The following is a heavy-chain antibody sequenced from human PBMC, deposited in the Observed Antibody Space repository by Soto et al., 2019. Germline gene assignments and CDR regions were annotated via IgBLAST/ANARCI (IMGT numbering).Heavy chain of an antibody. V-gene: IGHV5-51*01. J-gene: IGHJ3*02. Sequence: GESLKISCKGSGYXFTSYWIXWVXQMXGKGLEWMGIIYPGDSDTRYSPSFQGQVTISADKSISTAYLQWSSLKASDTAMYYCASTRSSHPRDAFDIWGQGTMVTVSS. CDR3: ASTRSSHPRDAFDI. CDR2: IYPGDSDT. D-gene: IGHD6-13*01. CDR1: GYXFTSYW.